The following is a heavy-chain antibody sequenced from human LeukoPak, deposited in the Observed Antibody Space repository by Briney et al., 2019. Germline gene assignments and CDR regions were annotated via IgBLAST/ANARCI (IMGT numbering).Heavy chain of an antibody. V-gene: IGHV3-21*01. D-gene: IGHD1-26*01. CDR1: GFSFSTYR. CDR2: ISTGSTYV. J-gene: IGHJ4*02. Sequence: GGSLRLSRAASGFSFSTYRMHWVRQAPGEGLEWVSSISTGSTYVYYADSVKGRFTISRDKTKNSLYLQMNTLRAEDTAVYYCVRDGSFGLDFWGQGTLVTVSS. CDR3: VRDGSFGLDF.